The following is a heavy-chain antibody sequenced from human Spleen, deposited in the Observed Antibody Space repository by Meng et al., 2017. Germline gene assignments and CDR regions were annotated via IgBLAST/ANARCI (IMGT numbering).Heavy chain of an antibody. J-gene: IGHJ4*02. Sequence: QVQLQESGPGLVRPSETLSLTCTVSGGSVSNAIYFWGWIRQPPGKGLEWVGYFYYSGSTNYNPSLKSRVTISVDTSKNQFSLRLSSVTAADTAVYYCARGGPVDYWGQGTLVTVSS. CDR2: FYYSGST. V-gene: IGHV4-61*01. D-gene: IGHD1-26*01. CDR1: GGSVSNAIYF. CDR3: ARGGPVDY.